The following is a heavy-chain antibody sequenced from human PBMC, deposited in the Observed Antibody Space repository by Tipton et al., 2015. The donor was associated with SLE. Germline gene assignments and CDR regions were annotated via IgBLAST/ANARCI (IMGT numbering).Heavy chain of an antibody. CDR3: ARESMSTLGMDV. Sequence: SLRLSCAASGFTFSSYAMHWVRQAPGKGLEWVAVISYDGSNKYYADSVKGRFTISRDNSKNTLYLQMNSLRAEDTAVYFCARESMSTLGMDVWGQGTLVTVSS. V-gene: IGHV3-30*04. CDR1: GFTFSSYA. J-gene: IGHJ4*02. CDR2: ISYDGSNK. D-gene: IGHD5/OR15-5a*01.